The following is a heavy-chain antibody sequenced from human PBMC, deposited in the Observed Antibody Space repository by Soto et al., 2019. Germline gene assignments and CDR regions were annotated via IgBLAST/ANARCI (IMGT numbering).Heavy chain of an antibody. CDR2: VNIDGSDT. CDR1: GFTFSSYG. D-gene: IGHD3-10*01. Sequence: PGGSLRLSCAASGFTFSSYGMHWVRQVPDKGLEWVARVNIDGSDTNYADSVKGRFTISRDNAKNTLYLQMNSLRVDDTGLYYCARDGFGSRFDAWGQGTRVTVSS. V-gene: IGHV3-74*01. CDR3: ARDGFGSRFDA. J-gene: IGHJ4*02.